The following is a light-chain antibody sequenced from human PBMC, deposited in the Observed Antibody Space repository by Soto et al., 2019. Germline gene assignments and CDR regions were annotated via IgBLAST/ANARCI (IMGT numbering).Light chain of an antibody. CDR3: CSYAGSSIYVV. CDR2: EGS. Sequence: QSALTQPASVSGSPGQSITISCTGTSSDVGSYNLVSWYQQHPGKAPKLMIYEGSKRPSGVSNRFSGFKSGNTASLTISGLQAEDEADYYCCSYAGSSIYVVFDGGTKLTVL. J-gene: IGLJ2*01. V-gene: IGLV2-23*01. CDR1: SSDVGSYNL.